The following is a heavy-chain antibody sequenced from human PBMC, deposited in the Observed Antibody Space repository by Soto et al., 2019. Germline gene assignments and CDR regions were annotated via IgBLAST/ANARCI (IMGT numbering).Heavy chain of an antibody. Sequence: QVQLQQWGAGLLKPSETLSLPCAVYGGSFSGYYWSWIRQPPGKGLEWIGEINHSGSTNYNPSLKSRVTISVDTSKNQFSPKLSSVTAADTAVYYCARGLGIAAAGTLSRRYGMDVWGQGTTVTVSS. CDR3: ARGLGIAAAGTLSRRYGMDV. V-gene: IGHV4-34*01. J-gene: IGHJ6*02. CDR2: INHSGST. CDR1: GGSFSGYY. D-gene: IGHD6-13*01.